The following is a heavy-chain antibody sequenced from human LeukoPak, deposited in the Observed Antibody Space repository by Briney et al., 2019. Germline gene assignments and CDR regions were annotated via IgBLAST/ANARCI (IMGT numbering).Heavy chain of an antibody. CDR1: GGSISSYY. V-gene: IGHV4-59*01. J-gene: IGHJ3*02. CDR2: IYYSGST. CDR3: AREVSPDAFDI. Sequence: SETLSLTCTVSGGSISSYYWSLIRQPPGKGLEWIGYIYYSGSTNYNPSLKSRVTISVDTSKNQFSLKLSSVTAADTAVYYCAREVSPDAFDIWGQGTMVTVSS.